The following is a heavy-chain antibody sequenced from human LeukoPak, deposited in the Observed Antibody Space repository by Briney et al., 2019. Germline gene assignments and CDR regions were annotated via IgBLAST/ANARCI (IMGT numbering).Heavy chain of an antibody. CDR3: ARDSGYYSDRSGYYPDAFDI. V-gene: IGHV1-69*05. CDR2: IIPIFGTA. CDR1: GVTFSSYA. Sequence: SVKVSCKASGVTFSSYAISWGRQAPGQGLECMGGIIPIFGTANYAQKFQCRVTITTDESTSTAYMELSSLRSEDTAVYSCARDSGYYSDRSGYYPDAFDIWGQGTMVTVSS. J-gene: IGHJ3*02. D-gene: IGHD3-22*01.